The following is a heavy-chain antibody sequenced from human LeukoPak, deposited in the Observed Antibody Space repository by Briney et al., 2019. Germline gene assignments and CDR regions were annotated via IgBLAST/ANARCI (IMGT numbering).Heavy chain of an antibody. Sequence: SETLSLTCAVYGGSFSGYYWSWIRQPPRKGLEWIGEINHSGSTNYNPSLKSRVTISVDTSKNQFSLKLSSVTAADTGVYYCARTNYDYVWGSYRQTHSDYWGQGTLVTVSS. CDR3: ARTNYDYVWGSYRQTHSDY. D-gene: IGHD3-16*02. J-gene: IGHJ4*02. CDR2: INHSGST. V-gene: IGHV4-34*01. CDR1: GGSFSGYY.